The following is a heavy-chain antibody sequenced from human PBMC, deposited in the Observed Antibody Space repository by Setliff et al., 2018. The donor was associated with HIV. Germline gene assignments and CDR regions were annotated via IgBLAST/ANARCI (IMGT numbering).Heavy chain of an antibody. CDR1: GYSISSGYY. Sequence: PSETLSLTCAVSGYSISSGYYWGWIRQPPGKGLEWIGSIYHSESTYYNPSLKSRVTISVDTSKSQFSLRLNSVTATDTALYYCARGRAWYYYGSGSVFDYWGQGTLVTVSS. CDR2: IYHSEST. D-gene: IGHD3-10*01. CDR3: ARGRAWYYYGSGSVFDY. V-gene: IGHV4-38-2*01. J-gene: IGHJ4*02.